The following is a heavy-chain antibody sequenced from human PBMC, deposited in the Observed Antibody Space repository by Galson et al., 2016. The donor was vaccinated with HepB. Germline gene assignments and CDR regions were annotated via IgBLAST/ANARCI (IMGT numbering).Heavy chain of an antibody. CDR2: INGDTGNT. Sequence: SVKVSCKASGYNFNKYAMHWVRQAPGQRFEWMGWINGDTGNTKYSQKFQDRVTLTSDTAATTAYMELSSLRFEDTAVYYCARALEAAARTNYYYFGLDGWGQGTSVIVSS. D-gene: IGHD6-13*01. CDR3: ARALEAAARTNYYYFGLDG. J-gene: IGHJ6*02. CDR1: GYNFNKYA. V-gene: IGHV1-3*01.